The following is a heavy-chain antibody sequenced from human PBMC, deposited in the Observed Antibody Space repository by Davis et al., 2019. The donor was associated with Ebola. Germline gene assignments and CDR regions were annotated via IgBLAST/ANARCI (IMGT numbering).Heavy chain of an antibody. D-gene: IGHD3-10*01. Sequence: PGGSLRLSCAASGFTFSGYKMQWVRQAPGKGLEWVASISSGGTYIYYADSVTGRFSISRDNARNSLFLQMNSLRVEDTAVYYCARDPPAYGSAIYSLDYWGHGTLVTVSS. V-gene: IGHV3-21*01. CDR1: GFTFSGYK. CDR3: ARDPPAYGSAIYSLDY. J-gene: IGHJ4*01. CDR2: ISSGGTYI.